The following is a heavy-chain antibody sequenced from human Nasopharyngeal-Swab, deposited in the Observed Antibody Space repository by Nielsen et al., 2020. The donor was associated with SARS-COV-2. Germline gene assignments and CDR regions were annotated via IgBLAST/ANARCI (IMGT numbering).Heavy chain of an antibody. CDR3: ARVRWQWLVKDMKRNYFDY. CDR2: IYYSGRT. J-gene: IGHJ4*02. D-gene: IGHD6-19*01. CDR1: GGSISSSSYY. Sequence: SETLSLTCTVPGGSISSSSYYWGWIRQPPGKGLEWTGSIYYSGRTYYNPSLKSRVTISVDKSKNQFSLKLSSVTAADTAVYYCARVRWQWLVKDMKRNYFDYWGQGTLVTVSS. V-gene: IGHV4-39*07.